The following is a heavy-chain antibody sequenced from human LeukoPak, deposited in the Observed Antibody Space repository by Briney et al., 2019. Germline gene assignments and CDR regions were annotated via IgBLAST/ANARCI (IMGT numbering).Heavy chain of an antibody. CDR2: FDPEDGET. Sequence: VASVKVSCKVSGYTLTELSMHWVRQAPGKGLEWMGGFDPEDGETIYAQKFQGRVTMTEDTSTDTAYMELSSLRSEDTAVYYCATDLEYSSSSRYWGQGTLVTVSS. CDR3: ATDLEYSSSSRY. D-gene: IGHD6-6*01. CDR1: GYTLTELS. V-gene: IGHV1-24*01. J-gene: IGHJ4*02.